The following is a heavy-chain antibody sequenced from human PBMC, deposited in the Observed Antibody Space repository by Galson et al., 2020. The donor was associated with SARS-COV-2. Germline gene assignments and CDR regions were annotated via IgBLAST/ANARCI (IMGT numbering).Heavy chain of an antibody. CDR2: ISDSGRST. V-gene: IGHV3-23*01. D-gene: IGHD3-9*01. Sequence: GGSLRLSCAASRFTFSTHAMSWVRQAPGKGLEWVSDISDSGRSTYYADSVKGRFTISRDNSKNTLYLQMNSLRAEDTAVYYCAKIEGMLLWLHYSGMDVWGQGTTVTVSS. CDR3: AKIEGMLLWLHYSGMDV. J-gene: IGHJ6*02. CDR1: RFTFSTHA.